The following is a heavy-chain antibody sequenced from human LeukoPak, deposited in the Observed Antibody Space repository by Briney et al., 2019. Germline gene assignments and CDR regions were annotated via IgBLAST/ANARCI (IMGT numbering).Heavy chain of an antibody. CDR2: IYYSGST. J-gene: IGHJ4*02. CDR1: GGSISSSNYY. CDR3: ARDRGCGYRYFDY. Sequence: KSSETLSLTCTVSGGSISSSNYYWGWIRQPPGKGLEWIGSIYYSGSTYYNPSLKSRVTISVDTSKNQFSLKLSSVTAADTAVYYCARDRGCGYRYFDYWGQGTLVTVSS. V-gene: IGHV4-39*07. D-gene: IGHD5-12*01.